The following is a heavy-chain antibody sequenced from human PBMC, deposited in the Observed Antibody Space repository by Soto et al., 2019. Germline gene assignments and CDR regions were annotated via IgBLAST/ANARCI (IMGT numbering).Heavy chain of an antibody. CDR3: ARVAITFGGVVAVSYAMDV. V-gene: IGHV3-48*02. Sequence: GGSLRLSCAASGFTFTTYSMNWVRQAPGKGLEWVSFITSSSSTIYYADSVRGRFTISRDNAKNSLYLQMNSLRDEDTAVYYCARVAITFGGVVAVSYAMDVWGQGTTVTAP. CDR1: GFTFTTYS. CDR2: ITSSSSTI. J-gene: IGHJ6*02. D-gene: IGHD3-16*02.